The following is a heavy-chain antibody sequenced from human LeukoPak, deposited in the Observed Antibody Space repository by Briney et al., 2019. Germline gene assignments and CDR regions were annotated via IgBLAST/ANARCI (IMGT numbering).Heavy chain of an antibody. J-gene: IGHJ6*03. D-gene: IGHD2-2*01. CDR3: ARESRKVVVPADTRPYYYYYMDV. Sequence: SETLSLTCTVSGGSISSYYWSWIRQPPGKGLEWIGYIYYSGSTNYNPSLKSRATISVDTSKNQFSLKLSSVTAADTAVYYCARESRKVVVPADTRPYYYYYMDVWGKGTTVTVSS. V-gene: IGHV4-59*01. CDR2: IYYSGST. CDR1: GGSISSYY.